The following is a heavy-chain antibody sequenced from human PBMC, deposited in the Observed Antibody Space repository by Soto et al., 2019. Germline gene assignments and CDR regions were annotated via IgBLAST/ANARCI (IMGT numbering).Heavy chain of an antibody. V-gene: IGHV4-34*01. CDR3: ARFYDFWSGYYPPLGWFDP. CDR1: GGSFSGYY. CDR2: INHSGST. D-gene: IGHD3-3*01. Sequence: PSETLSLTCAVYGGSFSGYYWSWIRQPPGKGLEWIGEINHSGSTNYNPSLKSRVTISVDTSKNQFSLKLSSVTAADTAVYYCARFYDFWSGYYPPLGWFDPWGQGTLVTVPS. J-gene: IGHJ5*02.